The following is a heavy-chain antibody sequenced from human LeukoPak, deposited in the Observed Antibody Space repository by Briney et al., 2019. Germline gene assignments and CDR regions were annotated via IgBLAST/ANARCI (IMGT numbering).Heavy chain of an antibody. J-gene: IGHJ4*02. V-gene: IGHV1-18*01. Sequence: GASVKVSCKASGYTFIDYGISWVRQAPGQGLEWMGWISTYNGNTNYAQKVQGRVTVTTDTSTSTAYMELRSLRSDDTAVYYCARGTTREYCFDYWGQGTLVTVSS. CDR1: GYTFIDYG. CDR2: ISTYNGNT. CDR3: ARGTTREYCFDY. D-gene: IGHD1-26*01.